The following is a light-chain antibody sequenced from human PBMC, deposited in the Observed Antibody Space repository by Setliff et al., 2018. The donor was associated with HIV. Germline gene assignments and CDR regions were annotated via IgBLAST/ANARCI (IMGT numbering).Light chain of an antibody. V-gene: IGLV2-14*01. Sequence: QSVLAQPASVSGSPGQSIAISCTGSTRDVGASNYISWYQQYPDRAPKLILYEVIHRPSGISDRLSGSRSGTTASLTISGLQAEDEATYFCCSHSQTHTLDVFGTGTKVTVL. CDR1: TRDVGASNY. CDR3: CSHSQTHTLDV. CDR2: EVI. J-gene: IGLJ1*01.